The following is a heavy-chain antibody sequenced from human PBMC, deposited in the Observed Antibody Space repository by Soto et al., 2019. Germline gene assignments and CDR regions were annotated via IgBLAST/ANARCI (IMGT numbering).Heavy chain of an antibody. D-gene: IGHD5-12*01. CDR3: ARSDIVATNFDY. J-gene: IGHJ4*02. V-gene: IGHV4-61*01. CDR2: IYYSGST. Sequence: ETLSLTCTVSGGSVSSGSYYWSWIRQPPGKGLEWIGYIYYSGSTNYNPSLKSRVTISVDTSKNQFSLKLSSVTAADTAVYYCARSDIVATNFDYWGQGTLVTVS. CDR1: GGSVSSGSYY.